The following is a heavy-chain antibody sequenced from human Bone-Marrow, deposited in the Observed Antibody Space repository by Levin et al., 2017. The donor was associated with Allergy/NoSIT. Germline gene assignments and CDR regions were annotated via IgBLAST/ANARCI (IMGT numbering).Heavy chain of an antibody. CDR1: GFTFSNAW. CDR3: TTGYCSGGSCTY. D-gene: IGHD2-15*01. Sequence: PGGSLRLSCAASGFTFSNAWMTWVRQAPGKGLEWVGRIKSKTDGGTTDYAAPVKGRFTISRDDSKNTLYLQVNSLKAEDTAVYYGTTGYCSGGSCTYWGQGTLVTVSS. CDR2: IKSKTDGGTT. V-gene: IGHV3-15*01. J-gene: IGHJ4*02.